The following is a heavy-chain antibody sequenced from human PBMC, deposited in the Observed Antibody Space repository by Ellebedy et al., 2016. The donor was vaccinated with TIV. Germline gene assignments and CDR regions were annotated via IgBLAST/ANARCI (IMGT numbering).Heavy chain of an antibody. Sequence: GESLKISCAASGVTFRNVWLNWVRQAPGKGLEWVGRVKSNTNGGTIDYAAPVKGRFSISRDDSKSRMYLQMNNLKTEDTAVYYCATEGHCSSGVCSDFSYGLDVWGQGTTVTVSS. CDR2: VKSNTNGGTI. V-gene: IGHV3-15*07. J-gene: IGHJ6*02. CDR1: GVTFRNVW. CDR3: ATEGHCSSGVCSDFSYGLDV. D-gene: IGHD2-8*01.